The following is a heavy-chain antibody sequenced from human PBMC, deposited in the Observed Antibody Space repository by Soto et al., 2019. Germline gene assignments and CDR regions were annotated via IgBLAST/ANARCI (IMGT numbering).Heavy chain of an antibody. D-gene: IGHD3-3*01. J-gene: IGHJ6*02. CDR3: ARGHFGVTMDV. CDR1: EFTFSNFS. V-gene: IGHV3-23*01. CDR2: VNGGGDIT. Sequence: GRSLRLSWAASEFTFSNFSMSWIRQAPGKGLEWVSGVNGGGDITYYAESVKGRFTISRDNSKNTLYLQMNSLRAEDTAVFYCARGHFGVTMDVWGQGTTVTVS.